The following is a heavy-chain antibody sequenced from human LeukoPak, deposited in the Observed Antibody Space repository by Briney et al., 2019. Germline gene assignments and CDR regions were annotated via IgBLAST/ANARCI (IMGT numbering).Heavy chain of an antibody. CDR2: ISGSGGST. Sequence: GGSLRLSCAASRVSFISSVMCCGREAPGGGLEWVSAISGSGGSTYYADSVKGRFTTSRDNSTNTLYLQMNSLRAEDTAVYYCAKGRGGGWYVNHQFDYWGQGTLVTVSS. D-gene: IGHD6-19*01. CDR3: AKGRGGGWYVNHQFDY. CDR1: RVSFISSV. V-gene: IGHV3-23*01. J-gene: IGHJ4*02.